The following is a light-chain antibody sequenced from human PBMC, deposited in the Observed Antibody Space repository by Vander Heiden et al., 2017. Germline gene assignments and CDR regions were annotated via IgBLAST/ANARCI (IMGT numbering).Light chain of an antibody. CDR2: DAS. CDR1: RSVSSY. CDR3: QQRRNRHTMYT. V-gene: IGKV3D-11*02. J-gene: IGKJ2*01. Sequence: MVFTHSPATLSLSPGESATLSCRASRSVSSYLAWYEQKTGQATRLLIYDASNRATGIGARLSGSGGGTDLNLTISSLELEDVEVYYCQQRRNRHTMYTFGQGTKLEIK.